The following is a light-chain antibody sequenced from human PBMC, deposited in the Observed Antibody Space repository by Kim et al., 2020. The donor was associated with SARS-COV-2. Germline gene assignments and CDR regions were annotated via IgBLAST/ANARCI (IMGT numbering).Light chain of an antibody. Sequence: ASGGDRVTITCRASQSISSYLNWYQQKPGNPPKLLIYTASSLQSGVPSRFSGSGSGTDFTLTISSLQPEDFATYYCQQSYSTPRTFGQGTKMDIK. CDR2: TAS. CDR1: QSISSY. CDR3: QQSYSTPRT. J-gene: IGKJ1*01. V-gene: IGKV1-39*01.